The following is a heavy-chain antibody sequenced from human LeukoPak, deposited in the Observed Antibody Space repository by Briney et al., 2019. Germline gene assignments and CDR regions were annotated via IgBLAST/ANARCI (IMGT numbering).Heavy chain of an antibody. CDR2: ISAYNGNT. J-gene: IGHJ5*02. CDR3: ARDLSSSSWGDWFDP. Sequence: ASVKVSCKASGYTFTSYGISWVRQAPGQGLEWMGWISAYNGNTNYAQKLQGRVTMTTDTSTSTAYMELRSLRSDDTAVYYCARDLSSSSWGDWFDPWGQGTLVTVSS. D-gene: IGHD6-13*01. V-gene: IGHV1-18*01. CDR1: GYTFTSYG.